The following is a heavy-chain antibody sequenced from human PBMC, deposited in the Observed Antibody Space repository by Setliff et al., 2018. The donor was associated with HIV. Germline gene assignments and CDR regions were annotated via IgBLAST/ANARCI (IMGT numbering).Heavy chain of an antibody. CDR2: IGSKASGGTT. Sequence: GGSLRLSCRTSGFTFGDYAMSWVRQAPGKGLEWVGFIGSKASGGTTESAASVKGRFIISRDDSKSIAYLQMNSLRSDDTAMYYCVTDPGYSSTWYSESFQHWGQGTVVTVSS. J-gene: IGHJ1*01. D-gene: IGHD6-13*01. CDR3: VTDPGYSSTWYSESFQH. CDR1: GFTFGDYA. V-gene: IGHV3-49*04.